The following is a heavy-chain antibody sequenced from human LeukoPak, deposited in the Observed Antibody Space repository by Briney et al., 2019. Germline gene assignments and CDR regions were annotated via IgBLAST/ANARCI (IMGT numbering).Heavy chain of an antibody. CDR2: ISSSGSTI. V-gene: IGHV3-11*01. D-gene: IGHD3-3*01. CDR3: ARDRIRITIFGVVITDAFDI. J-gene: IGHJ3*02. Sequence: GRSLRLSCAASGFTFSDYYMGWIRQAPGKGLEWVSYISSSGSTIYYADSVKGRFTISRDNAKNSLYLQMNSLRAEDTAVYYCARDRIRITIFGVVITDAFDIWGQGTMVTVSS. CDR1: GFTFSDYY.